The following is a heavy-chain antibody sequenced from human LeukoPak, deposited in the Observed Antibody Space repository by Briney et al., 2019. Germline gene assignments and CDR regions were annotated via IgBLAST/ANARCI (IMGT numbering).Heavy chain of an antibody. Sequence: ASVKVSCKASGYTFTGYYMHWVRQAPGQGLEWMGWINPNSGGTNYAQKFQGRVTMTRDTSISTAYMELSSLRSEDTAVYYCVRYCSSTSCYGFDPWGQGTLVTVSS. V-gene: IGHV1-2*02. CDR2: INPNSGGT. CDR3: VRYCSSTSCYGFDP. D-gene: IGHD2-2*01. J-gene: IGHJ5*02. CDR1: GYTFTGYY.